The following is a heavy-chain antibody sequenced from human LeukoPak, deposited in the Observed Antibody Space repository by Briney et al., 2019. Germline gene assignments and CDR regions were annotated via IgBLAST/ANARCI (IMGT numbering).Heavy chain of an antibody. CDR1: GGSIGGNSY. D-gene: IGHD1-26*01. J-gene: IGHJ4*02. Sequence: SETLSLTCTVSGGSIGGNSYWSWIRQPPGKGPEWIGHISNSGSTYYSPSLSSRVTISLDTSKNQFSLKLRSVTAADTAVYYCARGGASSIPLDYWGRRTLVTVSS. V-gene: IGHV4-61*01. CDR3: ARGGASSIPLDY. CDR2: ISNSGST.